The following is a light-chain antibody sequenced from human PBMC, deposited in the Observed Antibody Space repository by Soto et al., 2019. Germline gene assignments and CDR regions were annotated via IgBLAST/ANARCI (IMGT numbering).Light chain of an antibody. Sequence: QSALTQPPCASGSPGQSVTISCAGTSSDVGSYDHVSWYQQHPGKAPKLMIYDVTERPSGVPDRFSGSKSGNAASLTVSGLQTEDEADYYCSSFAGSNNVVFGGGTKLTVL. CDR1: SSDVGSYDH. CDR2: DVT. CDR3: SSFAGSNNVV. V-gene: IGLV2-8*01. J-gene: IGLJ3*02.